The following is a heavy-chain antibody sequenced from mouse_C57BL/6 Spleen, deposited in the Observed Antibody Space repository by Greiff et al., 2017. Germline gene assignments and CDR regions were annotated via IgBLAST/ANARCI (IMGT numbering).Heavy chain of an antibody. CDR1: GYAFSSSW. J-gene: IGHJ4*01. Sequence: VQLQQSGPELVKPGASVKISCKASGYAFSSSWMNWVKQRPGKGLEWIGRIYPGDGDTNYNGKFKGKATLTADKSSSTAYMQLSSLTSEDSAVYFCASGMGYAMDYWGQGTSVTVSS. CDR2: IYPGDGDT. CDR3: ASGMGYAMDY. V-gene: IGHV1-82*01. D-gene: IGHD2-3*01.